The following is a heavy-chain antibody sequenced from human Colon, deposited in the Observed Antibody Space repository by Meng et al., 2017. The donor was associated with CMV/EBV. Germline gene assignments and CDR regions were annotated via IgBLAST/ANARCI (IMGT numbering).Heavy chain of an antibody. V-gene: IGHV4-59*01. Sequence: SETLSLTCTVSGGSISSYYWSWIRQPPGKGLEWIGYIYYSGSTNYNPSLKSRVTISVDTSKNQFSLKLSSVTAADTAVYYCAREQIDYYDSSGYSSGYFDHWGQGTLVTVSS. CDR2: IYYSGST. J-gene: IGHJ4*02. D-gene: IGHD3-22*01. CDR3: AREQIDYYDSSGYSSGYFDH. CDR1: GGSISSYY.